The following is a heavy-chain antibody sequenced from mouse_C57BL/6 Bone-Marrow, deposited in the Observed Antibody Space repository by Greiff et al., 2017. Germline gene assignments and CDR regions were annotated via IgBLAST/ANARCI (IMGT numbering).Heavy chain of an antibody. CDR2: IDPENGDT. CDR1: GFTIKGDY. CDR3: TTRYSLFAY. J-gene: IGHJ3*01. D-gene: IGHD2-12*01. Sequence: VQLQQSGAELVRPGASVKLSCKASGFTIKGDYMHWVKQRPEQGLEWIGWIDPENGDTEYASKFQGKATITADKSSNTAYLQLSSLTSEDAAVCYCTTRYSLFAYWGQGTLVTVSA. V-gene: IGHV14-4*01.